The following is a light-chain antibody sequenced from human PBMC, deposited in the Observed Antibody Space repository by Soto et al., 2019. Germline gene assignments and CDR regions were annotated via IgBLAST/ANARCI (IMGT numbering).Light chain of an antibody. V-gene: IGKV1-27*01. CDR1: QGIAPY. CDR3: QKYNSAPLT. J-gene: IGKJ4*01. CDR2: ATS. Sequence: DVPMTQSPSSLSAFVGDRVTITCRASQGIAPYLAWFQQKPGKVPKLLIYATSTLQSGVPSRFSGSGSGTDCTLTISSLQPEDVGTYYCQKYNSAPLTFGGGTKVEIK.